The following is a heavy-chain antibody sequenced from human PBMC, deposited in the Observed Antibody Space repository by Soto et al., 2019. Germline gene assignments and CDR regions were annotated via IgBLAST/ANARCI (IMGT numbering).Heavy chain of an antibody. CDR1: GGTFSSSA. V-gene: IGHV1-69*01. J-gene: IGHJ4*02. CDR3: ARDFGHGHCRGGSCSTLDH. D-gene: IGHD2-15*01. CDR2: IIPMFGTA. Sequence: QVQLVQSGAEEQKPGSSVKVSCKASGGTFSSSAISWVRQAPGQGLEWMGGIIPMFGTAQYAQRFQDRVTITADESTRTAYMELSSLSSDDTAVYYCARDFGHGHCRGGSCSTLDHWGQGTLVVVSS.